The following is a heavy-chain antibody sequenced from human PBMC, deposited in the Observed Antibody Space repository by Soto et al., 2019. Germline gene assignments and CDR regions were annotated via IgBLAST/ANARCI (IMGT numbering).Heavy chain of an antibody. Sequence: ESGGGLVQPGRSLRLSCAASGFTFDDYAMHWVRQAPGKGLEWVSGISWNSGSIGYADSVKGRFTISRDNAKNSLYLQMNSLRAEATALYYCAKDKGLAARPRELDYWGQGTLVTVSS. V-gene: IGHV3-9*01. CDR3: AKDKGLAARPRELDY. D-gene: IGHD6-6*01. J-gene: IGHJ4*02. CDR1: GFTFDDYA. CDR2: ISWNSGSI.